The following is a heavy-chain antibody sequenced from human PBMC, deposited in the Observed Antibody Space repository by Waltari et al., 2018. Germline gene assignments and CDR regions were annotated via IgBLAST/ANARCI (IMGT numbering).Heavy chain of an antibody. CDR1: GGSFSGYY. Sequence: QVQLQQWGAGLLKPSETLSLTCAVYGGSFSGYYWSWIRQPPGKGLGWIGEINHSGSTNYNPSLKSRGTISVDTSKNQVSLKLSSVTAADTAVYYCARGAYYYDSSGYLRWIPQRYYFDYWGQGTLVTVSS. CDR3: ARGAYYYDSSGYLRWIPQRYYFDY. D-gene: IGHD3-22*01. V-gene: IGHV4-34*01. CDR2: INHSGST. J-gene: IGHJ4*02.